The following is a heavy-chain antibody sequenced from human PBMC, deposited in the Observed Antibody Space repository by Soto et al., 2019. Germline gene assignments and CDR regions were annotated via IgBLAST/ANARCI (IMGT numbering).Heavy chain of an antibody. V-gene: IGHV3-30*18. CDR3: AKDLADPEYSSSSSYFDY. CDR2: ISYDGSNK. J-gene: IGHJ4*02. D-gene: IGHD6-6*01. Sequence: PGGSLRLSCAASGFTFSSYGMHWVRQAPGKGLEWVAVISYDGSNKYYADSVKGRFTISRDNSKNTLYLQMNSLRAEDTAVYYCAKDLADPEYSSSSSYFDYWGQGTLVTVSS. CDR1: GFTFSSYG.